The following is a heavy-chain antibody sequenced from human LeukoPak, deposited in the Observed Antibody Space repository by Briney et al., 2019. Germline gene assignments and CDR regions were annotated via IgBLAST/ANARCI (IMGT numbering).Heavy chain of an antibody. V-gene: IGHV3-23*01. J-gene: IGHJ4*02. D-gene: IGHD3-16*02. CDR1: GFTSNSFA. CDR3: AKSLGVGGYTRYKGFDQ. CDR2: ISGSDGTS. Sequence: PGGSLRLSCAASGFTSNSFAMNWVRQAPGKGLEWVSSISGSDGTSHYADFVKGRFTISRDNSKNTLYLQMNSLRAEDTAAYYCAKSLGVGGYTRYKGFDQWGQGTLVVVSS.